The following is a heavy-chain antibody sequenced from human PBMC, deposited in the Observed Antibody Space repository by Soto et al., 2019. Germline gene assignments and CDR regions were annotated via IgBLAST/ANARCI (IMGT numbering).Heavy chain of an antibody. CDR1: GQSFSGHS. J-gene: IGHJ4*02. D-gene: IGHD1-1*01. V-gene: IGHV4-34*01. CDR3: ARGSGIVALPGELEDVKYDY. Sequence: QVQLQQWGAGLVKPSETLSLSCAVYGQSFSGHSWAWIRQPPGKGLEWIGEINESGSTYYNPSLKGRGPLSTGNAKNQFSLKLSSVSAADTAAYFCARGSGIVALPGELEDVKYDYWGQGTLVNVSS. CDR2: INESGST.